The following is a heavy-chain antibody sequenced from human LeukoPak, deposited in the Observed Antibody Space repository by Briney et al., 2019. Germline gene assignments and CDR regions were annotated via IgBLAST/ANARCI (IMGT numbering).Heavy chain of an antibody. V-gene: IGHV1-2*02. CDR1: GYTFTGYY. CDR3: ARDGYGSGSYRSWFDP. CDR2: INPNSGGT. J-gene: IGHJ5*02. D-gene: IGHD3-10*01. Sequence: PAASVKVSCKASGYTFTGYYMHWVRQAPGQGLEWMGWINPNSGGTNYAQKFQGRVTMTRDTSISTAYMELSRLRSDDTAVYYCARDGYGSGSYRSWFDPWGQGTLVTVSS.